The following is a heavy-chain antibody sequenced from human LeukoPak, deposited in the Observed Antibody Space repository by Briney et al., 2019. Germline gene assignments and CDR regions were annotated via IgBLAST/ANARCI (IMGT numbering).Heavy chain of an antibody. CDR1: GYTFTDYY. CDR3: ARDVDIVATGRGATTFDY. D-gene: IGHD5-12*01. CDR2: VDPEDGET. Sequence: GATVKISCKASGYTFTDYYMHWVQQAPGKGLEWMGRVDPEDGETIYAEKFQGRVTITADTSTDTVYMELSSLRSEDTAVYYCARDVDIVATGRGATTFDYWGQGTLVIVSS. J-gene: IGHJ4*02. V-gene: IGHV1-69-2*01.